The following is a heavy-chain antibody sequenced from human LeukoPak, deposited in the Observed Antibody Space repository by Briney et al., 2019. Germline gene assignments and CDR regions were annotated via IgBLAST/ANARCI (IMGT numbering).Heavy chain of an antibody. V-gene: IGHV4-61*02. D-gene: IGHD3-22*01. CDR2: IYTSGST. CDR3: ARGYYDSSGYYRYYYYMDV. Sequence: SETLSLTCTVSGGSISSGSYYWSWIRQPAGKGLEWIGRIYTSGSTNYNPSLKSRVTISVDTSKNQFSLKLSSVTAADTAVYYCARGYYDSSGYYRYYYYMDVWGKGTTVTISS. CDR1: GGSISSGSYY. J-gene: IGHJ6*03.